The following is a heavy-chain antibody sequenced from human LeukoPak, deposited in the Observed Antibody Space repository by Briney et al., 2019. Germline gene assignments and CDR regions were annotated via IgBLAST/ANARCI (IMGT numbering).Heavy chain of an antibody. J-gene: IGHJ4*02. V-gene: IGHV3-23*01. Sequence: GGSLRFSCAASGFTFSSYAMSWVRQAPGKGLEWVSAISGSGGSTYYADSVKGRFTITRDNSKNTLYLQMNSLRAEDTAVYYCAKDSPEAHFWSGYTFYFDYWGQGTLVTVSS. CDR1: GFTFSSYA. CDR3: AKDSPEAHFWSGYTFYFDY. D-gene: IGHD3-3*02. CDR2: ISGSGGST.